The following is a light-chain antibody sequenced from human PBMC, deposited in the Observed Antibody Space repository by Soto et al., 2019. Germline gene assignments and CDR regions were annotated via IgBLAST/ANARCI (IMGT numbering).Light chain of an antibody. V-gene: IGLV2-11*01. CDR3: CSYAGRNTHVV. CDR2: DVT. J-gene: IGLJ2*01. Sequence: QSVLTQPRSVSGSPGQSVTISCTGTSSDVGAYNCVSWYQQHPGKSPKLLIYDVTKRPSGVPDRCSGSKCGNTASLTISGLQAEDEADYYYCSYAGRNTHVVFGGGTKLTVL. CDR1: SSDVGAYNC.